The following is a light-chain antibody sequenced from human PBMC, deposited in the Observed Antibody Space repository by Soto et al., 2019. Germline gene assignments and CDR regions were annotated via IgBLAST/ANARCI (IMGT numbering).Light chain of an antibody. Sequence: DIQMTQSPSSLSASVGDRVTITCRASQSISSSLNWYQQKPGKAPKLLIYAASSLQSGVPSRFSGSGSGTDFTLTISSLQPEDFATYYCQQSYSTPWTFGQGTNVEIK. CDR3: QQSYSTPWT. V-gene: IGKV1-39*01. CDR2: AAS. CDR1: QSISSS. J-gene: IGKJ1*01.